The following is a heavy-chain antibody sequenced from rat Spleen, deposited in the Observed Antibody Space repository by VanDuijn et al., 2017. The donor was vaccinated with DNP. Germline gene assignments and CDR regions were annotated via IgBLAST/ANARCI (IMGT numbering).Heavy chain of an antibody. V-gene: IGHV3-3*01. J-gene: IGHJ2*01. Sequence: EVQLQESGPGLVTPSQSLSLTCSVTGHSITNDYRWNWLRKFPGNKLEWMGYINGAGSSDYNPSLKSRISITRDTSKNQFFLQVHSVTPEDSATYYCAIQLGVFDYWGQGVMVTVSS. CDR3: AIQLGVFDY. CDR2: INGAGSS. D-gene: IGHD5-1*01. CDR1: GHSITNDYR.